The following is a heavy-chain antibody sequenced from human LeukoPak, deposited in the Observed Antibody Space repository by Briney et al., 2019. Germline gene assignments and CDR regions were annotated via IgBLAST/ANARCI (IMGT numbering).Heavy chain of an antibody. V-gene: IGHV1-2*02. Sequence: ASVKVSCKASGYTFTGYYMHWVRQAPGQGLEWMGWINPNSGGTIYAQKFQGRVTMTRDTSISTAYMELSRLRSDDTAVYYCASMGAGGYCSSTSCYTPDYWGQGTLVTVSS. CDR3: ASMGAGGYCSSTSCYTPDY. D-gene: IGHD2-2*02. J-gene: IGHJ4*02. CDR1: GYTFTGYY. CDR2: INPNSGGT.